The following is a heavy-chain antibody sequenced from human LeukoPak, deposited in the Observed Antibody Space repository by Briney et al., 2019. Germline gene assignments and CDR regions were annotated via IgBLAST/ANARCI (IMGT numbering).Heavy chain of an antibody. CDR2: IYYSGST. CDR3: ARTYYYDSSGYYHDAFDI. Sequence: PSETLSLTCTVSGGSISSYYWSWIRQPPGKGLEWIGYIYYSGSTNYNPSLKSRVTISVDPSKTQFSLKLSSVTAADTAVYYCARTYYYDSSGYYHDAFDIWGQGTMVTVSS. V-gene: IGHV4-59*01. J-gene: IGHJ3*02. D-gene: IGHD3-22*01. CDR1: GGSISSYY.